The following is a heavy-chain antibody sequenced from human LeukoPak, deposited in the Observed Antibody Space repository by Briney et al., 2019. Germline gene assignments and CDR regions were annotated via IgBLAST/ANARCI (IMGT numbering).Heavy chain of an antibody. CDR3: ARVVARVNYGFDALDI. CDR1: GGSISSGSYY. CDR2: IYTSGST. J-gene: IGHJ3*02. Sequence: SQTLSLTCTVSGGSISSGSYYWSWIRQPAGKGLEWIGRIYTSGSTNYNPSLESRVTISIDTSKNQFSLKVSSVTAADTAVYYCARVVARVNYGFDALDIWGQGTIVTVSS. D-gene: IGHD3-10*01. V-gene: IGHV4-61*02.